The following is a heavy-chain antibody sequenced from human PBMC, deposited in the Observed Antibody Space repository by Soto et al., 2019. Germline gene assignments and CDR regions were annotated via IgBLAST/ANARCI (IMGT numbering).Heavy chain of an antibody. Sequence: EVQLVESGGGLVQPGGSLRLSCAASEFTFNNYWMHWIRQVPGKGLEWVSRINTDGSTTKYADSVMGRFTISRDNADNTVYLQMNSLRAEDTAVYYWARGIYLKSGLDGWGQGAKVTVSS. CDR3: ARGIYLKSGLDG. CDR2: INTDGSTT. CDR1: EFTFNNYW. V-gene: IGHV3-74*01. J-gene: IGHJ6*01. D-gene: IGHD3-16*02.